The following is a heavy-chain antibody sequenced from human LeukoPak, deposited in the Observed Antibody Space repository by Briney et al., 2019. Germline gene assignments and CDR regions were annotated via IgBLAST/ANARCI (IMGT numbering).Heavy chain of an antibody. CDR3: ARGNNYDILTGYPYFDY. CDR1: GGTFSTYA. J-gene: IGHJ4*02. Sequence: GASVKVSCKASGGTFSTYAINWVRQAPGQGLEWMGGIIPIFGTANYAQRFQGRVTITADKSTTTAYMDLSSLRSEDTAVYYCARGNNYDILTGYPYFDYWGQGTLVTVSS. CDR2: IIPIFGTA. D-gene: IGHD3-9*01. V-gene: IGHV1-69*06.